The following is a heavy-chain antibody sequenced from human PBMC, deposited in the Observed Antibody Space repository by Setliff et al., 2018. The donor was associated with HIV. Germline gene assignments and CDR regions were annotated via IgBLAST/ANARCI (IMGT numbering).Heavy chain of an antibody. CDR3: ARGYSSSSSYYYGMDV. CDR2: ISVHNGNT. D-gene: IGHD6-6*01. J-gene: IGHJ6*02. CDR1: GYTFTSYG. V-gene: IGHV1-18*01. Sequence: ASVKVSCKASGYTFTSYGINWVRQAPGQGLEWMGWISVHNGNTNFAQNVPGRVTMTTDTSTSTAYMEVRSLRSDDTAVYYCARGYSSSSSYYYGMDVWGQGTTVTV.